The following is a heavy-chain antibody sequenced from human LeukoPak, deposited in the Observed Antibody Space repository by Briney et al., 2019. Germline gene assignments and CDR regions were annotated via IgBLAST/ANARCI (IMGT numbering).Heavy chain of an antibody. D-gene: IGHD3-3*01. Sequence: GGSLRLSCAASGFTFSSYSMNWVRQAPGKGLEWVSSISSSSYIYYADSVKGRFTISRDNAKNSLYPQMNSLRAEDTAVYYCARASLAAGYYDFWSGYWEVNWFDPWGQGTLVTVSS. CDR2: ISSSSYI. V-gene: IGHV3-21*01. J-gene: IGHJ5*02. CDR3: ARASLAAGYYDFWSGYWEVNWFDP. CDR1: GFTFSSYS.